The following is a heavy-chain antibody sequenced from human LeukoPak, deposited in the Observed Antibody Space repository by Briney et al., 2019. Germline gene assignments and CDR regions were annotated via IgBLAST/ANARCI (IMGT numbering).Heavy chain of an antibody. CDR2: ISSSSYI. D-gene: IGHD6-19*01. CDR1: GFTFSSYS. Sequence: GGSLRLSCAASGFTFSSYSMNWVRQAPGKGLEWVSSISSSSYIYYADSVKGRFTISRDNAKNSLYLQMNSLRAEDTAVYYCARDLGSSGSWAWGPGTLVTVSS. J-gene: IGHJ5*02. V-gene: IGHV3-21*01. CDR3: ARDLGSSGSWA.